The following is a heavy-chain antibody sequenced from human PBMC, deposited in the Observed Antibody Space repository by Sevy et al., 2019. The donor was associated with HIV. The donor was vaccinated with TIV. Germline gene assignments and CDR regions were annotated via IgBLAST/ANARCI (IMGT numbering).Heavy chain of an antibody. Sequence: GGSLRLSCVASGFTFDSYAMSWVRQVPGKGLEWVSSISGSGYSTYYADSVKGRFIISRDSSKNMVFLQMDSLRVEDSAVYFCAKDRVTVFGVVVTFDSWGQGTLVTVSS. CDR3: AKDRVTVFGVVVTFDS. V-gene: IGHV3-23*01. CDR1: GFTFDSYA. D-gene: IGHD3-3*01. CDR2: ISGSGYST. J-gene: IGHJ4*02.